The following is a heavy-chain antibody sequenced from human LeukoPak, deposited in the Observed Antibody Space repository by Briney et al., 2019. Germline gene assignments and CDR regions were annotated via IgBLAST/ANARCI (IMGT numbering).Heavy chain of an antibody. CDR1: GFTFSGFD. CDR2: IGTASDT. Sequence: GGSLRLSCAASGFTFSGFDMHWVRQRTGQGLEWVSTIGTASDTYYPGSVEGRFTLSRDNAKNSLYLQMNSLTAGDTAVYYCARGPPRGKYYYMDVWGKGTTVTVSS. D-gene: IGHD1-1*01. CDR3: ARGPPRGKYYYMDV. J-gene: IGHJ6*03. V-gene: IGHV3-13*01.